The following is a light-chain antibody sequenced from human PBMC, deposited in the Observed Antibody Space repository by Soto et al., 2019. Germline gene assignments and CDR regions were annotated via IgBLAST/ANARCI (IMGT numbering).Light chain of an antibody. CDR3: QQYGSSPVT. CDR2: GAS. CDR1: QSVSSSY. V-gene: IGKV3-20*01. Sequence: EIVLTQSPGTLSLSPGERATLSCRASQSVSSSYLAWYQQKPGQAPRLLIYGASSRATGIPDRFSGSGSGTDFTLTISRLEPEDFTVYYCQQYGSSPVTFGQGTKLEIK. J-gene: IGKJ2*01.